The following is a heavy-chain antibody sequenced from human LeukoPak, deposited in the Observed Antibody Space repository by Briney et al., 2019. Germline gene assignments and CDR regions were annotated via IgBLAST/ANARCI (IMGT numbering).Heavy chain of an antibody. J-gene: IGHJ4*02. D-gene: IGHD4-17*01. V-gene: IGHV2-70*11. CDR2: IAWDSDK. CDR3: ARRVTSNSFDY. CDR1: GFSLSTTGMS. Sequence: SGPALVKPTQTLTLTCTFSGFSLSTTGMSVIWLRQPPGKALEWLARIAWDSDKYYSTSLKTRLTISKDTSKNQVVLTMTNMDPVDTATYYCARRVTSNSFDYWGQGTLVTVSS.